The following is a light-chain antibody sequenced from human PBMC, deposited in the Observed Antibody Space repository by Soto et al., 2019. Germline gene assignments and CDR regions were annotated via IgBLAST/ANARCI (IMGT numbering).Light chain of an antibody. CDR1: RTRLYSSNNKIY. Sequence: DIVMTQSPDSLSVSLGERATINCKSSRTRLYSSNNKIYLAWYQLEPGQPPKLLINWASARESGVPDRFSGAGSGTDFTLTISSLEAEDVAVYYCQQYYGTPLTFGGGTRVQIK. V-gene: IGKV4-1*01. J-gene: IGKJ4*01. CDR3: QQYYGTPLT. CDR2: WAS.